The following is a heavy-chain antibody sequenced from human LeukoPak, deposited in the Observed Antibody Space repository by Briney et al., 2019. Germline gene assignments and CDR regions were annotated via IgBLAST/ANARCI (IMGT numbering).Heavy chain of an antibody. J-gene: IGHJ6*02. CDR2: ISSSGSTI. Sequence: GGSLRLSCAASGFTFSDYYMSWIRQAPGKGLEWVSYISSSGSTIYYADSVKGRFTISRDNAKNSLYLQMNSLRAEDTAVYYCAEIPAAPYYYGMDVWGQGTTVTVSS. CDR3: AEIPAAPYYYGMDV. V-gene: IGHV3-11*01. D-gene: IGHD2-2*01. CDR1: GFTFSDYY.